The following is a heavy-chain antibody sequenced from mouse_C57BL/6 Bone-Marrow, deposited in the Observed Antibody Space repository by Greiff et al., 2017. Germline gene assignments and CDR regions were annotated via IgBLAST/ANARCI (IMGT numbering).Heavy chain of an antibody. V-gene: IGHV5-4*01. CDR1: GFTFSSYA. CDR3: ARDVTTVVDWYFDV. D-gene: IGHD1-1*01. Sequence: EVKLVESGGGLVKPGGSLKLSCAASGFTFSSYAMSWVRQTPEKRLEWVATISDGGSYTYYPDNVKGLFTISRDNAKNNLYLQMSHLKSEDTAMYYCARDVTTVVDWYFDVWGTGTTVTVSS. CDR2: ISDGGSYT. J-gene: IGHJ1*03.